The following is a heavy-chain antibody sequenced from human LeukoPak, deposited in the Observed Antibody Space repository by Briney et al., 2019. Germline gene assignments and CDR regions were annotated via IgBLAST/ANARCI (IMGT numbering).Heavy chain of an antibody. V-gene: IGHV3-30*18. CDR3: AKRMLTSGWYEDY. CDR1: GFTFSSYG. J-gene: IGHJ4*02. Sequence: GRSLRLSCAASGFTFSSYGMHWVRQAPGKGLEWVAVISYDGSNKYYADSVKGRFTMSRDNSKNTLYLQMNSLRAEDTAVYYCAKRMLTSGWYEDYWGRGTLVTVSS. D-gene: IGHD6-19*01. CDR2: ISYDGSNK.